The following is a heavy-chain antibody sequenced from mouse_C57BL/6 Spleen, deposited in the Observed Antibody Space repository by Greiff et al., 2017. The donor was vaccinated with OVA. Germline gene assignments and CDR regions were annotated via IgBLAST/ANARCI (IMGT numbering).Heavy chain of an antibody. Sequence: EVMLVESGGGLVKPGGSLKLSCAASGFTFSSYAMSWVRQTPEKRLEWVATISDGGSYTYYPDNVKGRFTISRDNAKNNLYLQMSHLKSEDTAMYYCASLDYYGSSYWYFDVWGTGTTVTVSS. D-gene: IGHD1-1*01. CDR2: ISDGGSYT. CDR3: ASLDYYGSSYWYFDV. J-gene: IGHJ1*03. V-gene: IGHV5-4*03. CDR1: GFTFSSYA.